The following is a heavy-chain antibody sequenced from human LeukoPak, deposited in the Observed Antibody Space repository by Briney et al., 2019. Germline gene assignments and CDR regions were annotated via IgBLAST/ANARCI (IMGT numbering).Heavy chain of an antibody. J-gene: IGHJ4*02. CDR2: ISTYNGDT. V-gene: IGHV1-18*01. Sequence: ASVKVSCKASGYTFTSYGISWVRQAPGQGLEWMGWISTYNGDTKYAQKVQGRVTMTTDTSTSTAYMELWSLRSDDTAVYYCARESSRDFGDYVDYWGQGTLVTVSS. CDR3: ARESSRDFGDYVDY. CDR1: GYTFTSYG. D-gene: IGHD4-17*01.